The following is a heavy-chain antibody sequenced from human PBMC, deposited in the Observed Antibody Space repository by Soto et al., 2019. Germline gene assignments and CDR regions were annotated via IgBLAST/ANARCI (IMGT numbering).Heavy chain of an antibody. J-gene: IGHJ2*01. D-gene: IGHD5-12*01. CDR1: GGTFSSYT. V-gene: IGHV1-69*12. Sequence: QVQLVQSGAEVKKPGSSVTVSCKASGGTFSSYTISWVRQAPGQGLEWMGGIIPIFGTANYAQKFQGRVTITAQAATSTAYMGLSSLRSEDTAVYYCARGNHRWLQLWYFDLWGRGTLVTVSS. CDR3: ARGNHRWLQLWYFDL. CDR2: IIPIFGTA.